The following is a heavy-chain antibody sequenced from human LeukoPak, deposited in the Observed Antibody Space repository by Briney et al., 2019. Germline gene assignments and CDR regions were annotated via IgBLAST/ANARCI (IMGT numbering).Heavy chain of an antibody. Sequence: GASVKVSCKASGYTFTSYYMHWVRQAPGQRLEWMGIINPSGGSTSYAQKFQGRVTMTRDTSTSTVYMELSSLRSEDTAVYYRARDFSGRLQYGDYWGQETLVTVSS. J-gene: IGHJ4*02. CDR2: INPSGGST. CDR1: GYTFTSYY. D-gene: IGHD5-24*01. V-gene: IGHV1-46*03. CDR3: ARDFSGRLQYGDY.